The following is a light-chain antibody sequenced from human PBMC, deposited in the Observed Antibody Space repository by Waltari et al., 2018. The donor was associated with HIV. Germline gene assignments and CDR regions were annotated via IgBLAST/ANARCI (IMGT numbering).Light chain of an antibody. V-gene: IGKV2-28*01. CDR2: LGS. J-gene: IGKJ5*01. CDR3: MQALQRIT. CDR1: QSLLHRNGYNY. Sequence: DIVMTQSPLSLPVTPGGPASISCRSSQSLLHRNGYNYLDWYLQKPGQSPQLLIYLGSNRASGVPDRFSGSGSGTDFTLKISRVEAEDVGVYYCMQALQRITFGQGTRLEIK.